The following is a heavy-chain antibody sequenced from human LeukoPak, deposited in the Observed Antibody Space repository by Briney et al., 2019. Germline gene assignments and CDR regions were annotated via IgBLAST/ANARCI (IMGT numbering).Heavy chain of an antibody. D-gene: IGHD3-22*01. Sequence: GGSLRLSCAASGFTFSSYAMSWARQAPGKGLEWVSALSGSGGSTYYADSVKGRFTISRDNSKNTLYLQMNSLRAEDTAVYYCAKDIYYYDSSGNDAFDIWGQGTMVTVSS. CDR1: GFTFSSYA. J-gene: IGHJ3*02. V-gene: IGHV3-23*01. CDR2: LSGSGGST. CDR3: AKDIYYYDSSGNDAFDI.